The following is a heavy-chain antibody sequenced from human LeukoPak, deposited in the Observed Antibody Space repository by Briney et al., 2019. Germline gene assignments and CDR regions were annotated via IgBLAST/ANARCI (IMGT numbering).Heavy chain of an antibody. CDR2: IYSGGST. Sequence: GGSLRLSCAASGFTVITNYMSWVRQAPGKGLEWVSVIYSGGSTYYADSVKGRFTISRDNSKNTLYLQMSSLRAEDTAVYYCARVSGSSSWAFDYWGQGTLVTVSS. J-gene: IGHJ4*02. CDR3: ARVSGSSSWAFDY. CDR1: GFTVITNY. D-gene: IGHD6-13*01. V-gene: IGHV3-66*01.